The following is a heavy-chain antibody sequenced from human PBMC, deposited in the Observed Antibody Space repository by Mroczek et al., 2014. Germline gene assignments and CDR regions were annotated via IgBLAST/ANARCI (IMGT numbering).Heavy chain of an antibody. D-gene: IGHD2-15*01. CDR2: IYYSGST. V-gene: IGHV4-30-4*01. CDR1: GGSISSGDYY. Sequence: QVQLQQWGPGLVKPSQTLSLTCTVSGGSISSGDYYWSWIRQPPGKGLEWIGYIYYSGSTYYNPSLKSRVTISVDTSKNQFSLKLSSVTAADTAVYYCARASCSGGSCYGLDYWGQGTLVTVSS. CDR3: ARASCSGGSCYGLDY. J-gene: IGHJ4*02.